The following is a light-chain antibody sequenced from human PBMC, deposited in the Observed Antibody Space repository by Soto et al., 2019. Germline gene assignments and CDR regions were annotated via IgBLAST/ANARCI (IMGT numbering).Light chain of an antibody. CDR2: GNS. J-gene: IGLJ1*01. CDR3: QSYDSRLSDV. CDR1: SSNIGANYD. Sequence: QSVLTQPPSVSGAPGQRVTISCTGSSSNIGANYDVHWYQQLPGTAPKLLIYGNSNRPSGVPDRFSGSKSGTSASLAITGLQAEDEADYYCQSYDSRLSDVFGTGTKVTVL. V-gene: IGLV1-40*01.